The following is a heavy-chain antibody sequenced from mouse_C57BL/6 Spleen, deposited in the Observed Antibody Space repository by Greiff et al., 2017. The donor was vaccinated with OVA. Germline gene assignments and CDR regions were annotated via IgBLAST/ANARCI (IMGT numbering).Heavy chain of an antibody. CDR2: IHPNSGST. V-gene: IGHV1-64*01. CDR1: GYTFTSYW. J-gene: IGHJ2*01. CDR3: AREDD. Sequence: VQLQQPGAELVKPGDSVTLSCKASGYTFTSYWMRWVKQRPGQGLEWLGMIHPNSGSTNYNEKFKSKATLTVDKSSSTAYMQLSSLTSENAAVYYCAREDDWGQGTTLTVSS.